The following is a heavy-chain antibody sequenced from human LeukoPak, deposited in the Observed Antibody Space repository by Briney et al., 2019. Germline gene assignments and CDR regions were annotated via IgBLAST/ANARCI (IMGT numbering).Heavy chain of an antibody. J-gene: IGHJ4*02. CDR3: ARHRTGSYPIDFDY. D-gene: IGHD3-10*01. CDR2: IHYSGST. Sequence: SETLSLTCTVSGGSISSYYWSWIRQPPGKGLEWIGYIHYSGSTNYNPSLKSRVTISIDTSKNQFSLKLSSVTAADTAVYYCARHRTGSYPIDFDYWGQGILVTVSS. V-gene: IGHV4-59*08. CDR1: GGSISSYY.